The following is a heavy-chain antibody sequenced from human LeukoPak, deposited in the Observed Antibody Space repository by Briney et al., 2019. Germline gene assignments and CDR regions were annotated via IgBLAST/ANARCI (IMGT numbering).Heavy chain of an antibody. CDR1: GYTFTGYY. CDR3: ARHKAEYSGYDASDY. Sequence: ASMKVSCKASGYTFTGYYIHWLRQAPGQGLEWMGFINPNSGGTNYAQKFQGRVTISADQSITTAYLQWSSLKASDTAMYYCARHKAEYSGYDASDYWGQGTLVTVSS. J-gene: IGHJ4*02. V-gene: IGHV1-2*02. D-gene: IGHD5-12*01. CDR2: INPNSGGT.